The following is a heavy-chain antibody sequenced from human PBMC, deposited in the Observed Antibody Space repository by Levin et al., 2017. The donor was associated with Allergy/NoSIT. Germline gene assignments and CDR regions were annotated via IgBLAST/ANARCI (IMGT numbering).Heavy chain of an antibody. V-gene: IGHV4-30-4*01. J-gene: IGHJ5*02. CDR1: GGSISSGDYY. CDR2: IYYSGST. CDR3: ASCSAYNWFDP. Sequence: SETLSLTCTVSGGSISSGDYYWSWIRQPPGKGLEWVGYIYYSGSTYYNPSLKSRVTISVDTSKNQFSLKLSSVTAADTAVYYCASCSAYNWFDPWGQGTLVTVSS. D-gene: IGHD2-15*01.